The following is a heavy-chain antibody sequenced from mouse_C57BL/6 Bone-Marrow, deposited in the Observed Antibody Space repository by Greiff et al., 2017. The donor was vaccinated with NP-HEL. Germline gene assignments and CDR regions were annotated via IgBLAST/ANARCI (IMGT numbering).Heavy chain of an antibody. CDR3: ARTGYSNYVRYYFDC. Sequence: QVQLQQPGAELVKPGASVKLSCKASGYTFTSYWMHWVKQRPGQGLEWIGMIHPNSGSTNYNEKFKSKATLTVDKSSSTAYMQLSSLTSEDSAVYYCARTGYSNYVRYYFDCWGQGTSLTVSS. J-gene: IGHJ2*02. CDR1: GYTFTSYW. CDR2: IHPNSGST. V-gene: IGHV1-64*01. D-gene: IGHD2-5*01.